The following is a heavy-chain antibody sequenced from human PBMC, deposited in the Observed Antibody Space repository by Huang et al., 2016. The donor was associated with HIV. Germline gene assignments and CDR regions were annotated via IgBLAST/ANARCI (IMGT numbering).Heavy chain of an antibody. D-gene: IGHD2-21*02. CDR1: GGSLTNSIYY. V-gene: IGHV4-39*01. CDR3: ARHSFCTGDDCYSSFDY. CDR2: IFYDGTT. Sequence: QLRLQESGPGLVKPSETLYLACNVSGGSLTNSIYYWGWIRPPPSQGLEWIGNIFYDGTTYYNPSLKGRATISADRSKNQFSLRLTAVTATDTALYYCARHSFCTGDDCYSSFDYWGRGTLVTVSS. J-gene: IGHJ4*02.